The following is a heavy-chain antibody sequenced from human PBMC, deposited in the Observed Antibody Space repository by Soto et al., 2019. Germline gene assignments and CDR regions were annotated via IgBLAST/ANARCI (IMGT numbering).Heavy chain of an antibody. CDR3: ARDLILDYYDSSGHAGAFDI. J-gene: IGHJ3*02. CDR2: IIPIFGTA. CDR1: GGTFSSYA. V-gene: IGHV1-69*13. Sequence: ASVKVSCKASGGTFSSYAISWVRQAPGQGLEWMGGIIPIFGTANYAQKFQGRVTITADESTSTAYMELSSLRSEDTAVYYCARDLILDYYDSSGHAGAFDIWGQGTMVTVSS. D-gene: IGHD3-22*01.